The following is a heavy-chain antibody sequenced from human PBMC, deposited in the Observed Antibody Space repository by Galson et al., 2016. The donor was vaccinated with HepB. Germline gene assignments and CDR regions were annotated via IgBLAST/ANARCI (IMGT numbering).Heavy chain of an antibody. CDR3: AKFLRVLEWPAMEV. J-gene: IGHJ6*02. CDR1: GFTFSSYA. D-gene: IGHD3-3*01. V-gene: IGHV3-23*01. CDR2: ISGRGSNI. Sequence: SLRLSCAASGFTFSSYAMSWVRQGPGKGLEWVSVISGRGSNIYYADSVKGRFTISRDNSKNTLYLQMNSLRAEDTAVFYCAKFLRVLEWPAMEVWGQGTTVTVSS.